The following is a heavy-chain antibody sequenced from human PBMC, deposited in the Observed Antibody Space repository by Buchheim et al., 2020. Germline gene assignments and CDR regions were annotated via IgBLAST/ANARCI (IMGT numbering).Heavy chain of an antibody. CDR2: ISSSSSYI. Sequence: EVQLVESGGGLVKPGGSLRLSCAASGFTFSSYSMNWVRQAPGKGLEWVSSISSSSSYIYYADSVKGRFTISRDNAKNSLYLQMNSLRAEDTAVYYCARGNYGDYRLGTNGAFDIWGQGT. CDR3: ARGNYGDYRLGTNGAFDI. V-gene: IGHV3-21*01. J-gene: IGHJ3*02. CDR1: GFTFSSYS. D-gene: IGHD4-17*01.